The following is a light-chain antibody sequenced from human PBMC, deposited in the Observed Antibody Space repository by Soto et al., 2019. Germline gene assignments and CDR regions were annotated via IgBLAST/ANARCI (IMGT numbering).Light chain of an antibody. Sequence: DLQMTQSPSSLSASVGDRVTITCRTSQSISTYLNWYQQKPGKAPKLLIYAASSFPSGVPSRFSGSGSGTDFSLTISSLQPEDFATYYCQQTYGYPPFTFGPGTRVDIK. CDR1: QSISTY. CDR2: AAS. CDR3: QQTYGYPPFT. V-gene: IGKV1-39*01. J-gene: IGKJ3*01.